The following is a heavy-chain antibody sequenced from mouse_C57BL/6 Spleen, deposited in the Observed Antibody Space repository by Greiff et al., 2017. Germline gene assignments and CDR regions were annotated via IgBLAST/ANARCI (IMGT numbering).Heavy chain of an antibody. D-gene: IGHD3-2*02. CDR3: ARALTAQATLYAMDY. CDR1: GFTFSDYG. J-gene: IGHJ4*01. CDR2: ISSGSSTI. Sequence: EVQLVESGGGLVKPGGSLKLSCAASGFTFSDYGMHWVRQAPEKGLEWVAYISSGSSTIYYADPVKGRFTISRDNAKNTLFLQMTSLRSEDTAMYYCARALTAQATLYAMDYWGQGTSVTVSS. V-gene: IGHV5-17*01.